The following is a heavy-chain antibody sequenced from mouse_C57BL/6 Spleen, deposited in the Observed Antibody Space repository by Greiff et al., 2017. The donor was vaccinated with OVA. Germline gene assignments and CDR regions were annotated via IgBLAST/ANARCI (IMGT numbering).Heavy chain of an antibody. J-gene: IGHJ2*01. V-gene: IGHV14-3*01. Sequence: VQLQQSGAELVKPGASVKLSCKASGYTFTSYWMHWVKQRPEQGLEWIGRIDPANGNTKYAPKFQGKATITADTSSNTAYLQLSSLTSEDTAIYYCASSYYYGSSYKYFDYWGQGTTLTVSS. D-gene: IGHD1-1*01. CDR1: GYTFTSYW. CDR3: ASSYYYGSSYKYFDY. CDR2: IDPANGNT.